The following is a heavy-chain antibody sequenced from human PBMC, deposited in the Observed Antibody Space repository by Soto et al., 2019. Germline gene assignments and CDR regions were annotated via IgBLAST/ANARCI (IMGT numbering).Heavy chain of an antibody. CDR2: IIPIFGTA. CDR3: AREVFLDLGAFDI. D-gene: IGHD3-3*01. V-gene: IGHV1-69*13. Sequence: SVKVSCKASGGTFSSYAISWVRQAPGQGLKWMGGIIPIFGTANYAQKFQGRVTITADESTSTAYMELSSLRSEDTAVYYCAREVFLDLGAFDIWGQGTMVTVSS. J-gene: IGHJ3*02. CDR1: GGTFSSYA.